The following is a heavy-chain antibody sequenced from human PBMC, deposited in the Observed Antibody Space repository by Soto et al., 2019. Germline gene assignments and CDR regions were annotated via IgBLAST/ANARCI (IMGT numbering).Heavy chain of an antibody. V-gene: IGHV3-15*01. D-gene: IGHD6-6*01. CDR2: IKSKTDGGAT. CDR3: TTGRAGPGPYSSSSFDY. Sequence: GGSLRLSCAASGFTFSNAWMSWVRQAPGKGLEWVGRIKSKTDGGATDYAAPVKDRFTISRDDSKNTLYLQMNSLKTEDTAVYYCTTGRAGPGPYSSSSFDYWGQGTLVTVSS. CDR1: GFTFSNAW. J-gene: IGHJ4*02.